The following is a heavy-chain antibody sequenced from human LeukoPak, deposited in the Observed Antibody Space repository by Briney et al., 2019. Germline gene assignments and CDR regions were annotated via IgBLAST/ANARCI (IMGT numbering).Heavy chain of an antibody. CDR1: GFTFSSYS. V-gene: IGHV3-21*01. CDR2: ISSSSSYI. Sequence: GGSLRLSCAASGFTFSSYSMNWVRQAPGKRLEWVSSISSSSSYIYYADSVKGRFTISRDNAKNSLYLQMNSLRAEDTAVYYCAKEGVIGFDYWGQGTLVTASS. CDR3: AKEGVIGFDY. D-gene: IGHD3-16*02. J-gene: IGHJ4*02.